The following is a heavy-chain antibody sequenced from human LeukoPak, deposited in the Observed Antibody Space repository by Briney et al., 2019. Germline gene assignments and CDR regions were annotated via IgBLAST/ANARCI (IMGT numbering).Heavy chain of an antibody. D-gene: IGHD1-26*01. CDR1: GYTFTGYY. CDR3: ARENIVGETDWFDP. Sequence: ASVKVSCKASGYTFTGYYMHWVRQAPGQGLEWMGRINPNSGGTNYAQKFQGRVTMTRDTSISTAYMELSRLRSDDTAVYYCARENIVGETDWFDPWGQGTLVTVSS. J-gene: IGHJ5*02. V-gene: IGHV1-2*06. CDR2: INPNSGGT.